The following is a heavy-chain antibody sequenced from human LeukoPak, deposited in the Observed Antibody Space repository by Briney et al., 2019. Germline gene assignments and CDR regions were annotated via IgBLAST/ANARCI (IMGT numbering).Heavy chain of an antibody. D-gene: IGHD6-13*01. CDR1: GFTFSSYS. CDR2: ISSSSSYI. J-gene: IGHJ4*02. Sequence: GGSLRLSCAASGFTFSSYSMNWVRQAPGKGLEWVSSISSSSSYIYYADSVKGRFTISRDNAKNSLYLQMNSLRAEDTAVYYCARDLWGSSSFDYWGQGTLVTVSS. V-gene: IGHV3-21*01. CDR3: ARDLWGSSSFDY.